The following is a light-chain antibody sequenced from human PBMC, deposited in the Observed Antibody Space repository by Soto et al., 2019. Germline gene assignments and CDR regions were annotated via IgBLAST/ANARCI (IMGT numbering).Light chain of an antibody. Sequence: EIMMTQSPATLSVSPGKRATLSCRASQSVSSNLAWYQQKPGQAPRLLISGASTRATDVPARFSGSGSGTEFTLTISSLQSEDFAVYFCQQYNDWPLTFGGGTKV. CDR1: QSVSSN. CDR3: QQYNDWPLT. V-gene: IGKV3-15*01. CDR2: GAS. J-gene: IGKJ4*01.